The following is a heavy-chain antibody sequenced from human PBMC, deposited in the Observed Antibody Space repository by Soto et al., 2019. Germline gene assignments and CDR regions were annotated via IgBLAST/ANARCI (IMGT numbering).Heavy chain of an antibody. D-gene: IGHD2-15*01. J-gene: IGHJ5*02. CDR3: ARDAPYCSGGSCYSGLGWFDP. Sequence: ASVKVSCKASGGTFSSYAISWVRQAPGQGLEWMGGIIPIFGTANYAQEFQGRVTITADESTSTAYMELSGLRSEDTAVYYCARDAPYCSGGSCYSGLGWFDPWGQGTLVTVSS. CDR2: IIPIFGTA. CDR1: GGTFSSYA. V-gene: IGHV1-69*13.